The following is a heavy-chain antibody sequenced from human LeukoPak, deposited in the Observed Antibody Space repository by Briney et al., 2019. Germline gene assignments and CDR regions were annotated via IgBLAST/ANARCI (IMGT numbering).Heavy chain of an antibody. Sequence: ASVRVSCKASGYTFTGYYMHWVRQAPGQGLEWMGWINPNSGGTNYAQKFQGRVTMTRDTSISTAYMELSRLRSDDTAVYYCARVVGDGYNFDYWGQGTLVTVSS. V-gene: IGHV1-2*02. CDR3: ARVVGDGYNFDY. D-gene: IGHD5-24*01. CDR1: GYTFTGYY. CDR2: INPNSGGT. J-gene: IGHJ4*02.